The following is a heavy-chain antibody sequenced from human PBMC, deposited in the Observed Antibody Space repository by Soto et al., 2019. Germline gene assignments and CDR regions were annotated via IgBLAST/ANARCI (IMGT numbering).Heavy chain of an antibody. D-gene: IGHD5-18*01. J-gene: IGHJ5*02. CDR1: GFIVSSYG. CDR3: ARDGGCRDGYTVGCNWFDP. Sequence: PGGSLRLFCAASGFIVSSYGMHWVRQAPGKGLEWVAVIWYDGSNKYNADSVKGRFTISRDNSKNTLYLQMNSLRAEDTAVYYCARDGGCRDGYTVGCNWFDPWGQGTLVTVS. V-gene: IGHV3-33*01. CDR2: IWYDGSNK.